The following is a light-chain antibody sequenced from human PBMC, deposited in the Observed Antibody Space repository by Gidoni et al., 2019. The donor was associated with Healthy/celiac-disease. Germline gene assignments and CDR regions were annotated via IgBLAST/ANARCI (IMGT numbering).Light chain of an antibody. J-gene: IGKJ5*01. CDR1: QDISNY. CDR3: QQYDNPIT. Sequence: DIQMTQSPSSLSASVGDRVTITCQASQDISNYLNWYQQKPGKVPKLLIYDASNLETGVPSRFSGSGSGTDFTFTISSLQPEDIATYYCQQYDNPITFGQGTRLEIK. V-gene: IGKV1-33*01. CDR2: DAS.